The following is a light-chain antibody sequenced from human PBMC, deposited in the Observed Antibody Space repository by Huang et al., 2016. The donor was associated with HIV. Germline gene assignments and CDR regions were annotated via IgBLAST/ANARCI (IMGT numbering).Light chain of an antibody. CDR2: GAS. J-gene: IGKJ2*01. CDR3: QQYGTLPYT. Sequence: EIVLTQSPVTLSLSPGEGASLSCRASQGVHNSYVAWYQQQPGQAPRLLIFGASNRATGVPHRFRGSESGTDFTLTISGLDPEDFAVYYCQQYGTLPYTFGQGTKLKI. V-gene: IGKV3-20*01. CDR1: QGVHNSY.